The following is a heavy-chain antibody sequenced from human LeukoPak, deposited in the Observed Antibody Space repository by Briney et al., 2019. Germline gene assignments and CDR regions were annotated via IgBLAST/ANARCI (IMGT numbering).Heavy chain of an antibody. V-gene: IGHV4-34*01. J-gene: IGHJ4*02. D-gene: IGHD5-24*01. CDR1: GGSFSGYY. Sequence: SETLSLTCAVYGGSFSGYYWTWIRQPPGRGLEWIGEINHSGSTNYNPSLKSRVTISVDTSKSQFSLKLNSVTAADTAMYYCARSRDPYWGQGTLVTVSS. CDR3: ARSRDPY. CDR2: INHSGST.